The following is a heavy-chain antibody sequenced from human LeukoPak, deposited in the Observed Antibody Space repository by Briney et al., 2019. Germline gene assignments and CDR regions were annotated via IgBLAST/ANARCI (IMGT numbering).Heavy chain of an antibody. D-gene: IGHD5-24*01. J-gene: IGHJ4*02. CDR3: ARDDGYSAFDY. V-gene: IGHV4-31*03. CDR1: GGSISSGGYY. CDR2: TYYSGST. Sequence: SQTLSLTCTVSGGSISSGGYYWSWIPQHPGKGLEWIGYTYYSGSTYYNPSLKSRVTISVDTSKNQFSLKLSSVTAADTAVYYCARDDGYSAFDYWGQGTLVTVSS.